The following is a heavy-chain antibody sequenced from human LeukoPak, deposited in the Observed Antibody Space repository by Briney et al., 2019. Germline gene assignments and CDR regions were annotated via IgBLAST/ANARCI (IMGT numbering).Heavy chain of an antibody. V-gene: IGHV1-18*01. CDR1: GYTFTSYG. J-gene: IGHJ5*01. D-gene: IGHD6-19*01. Sequence: GASVKVSCKASGYTFTSYGVSWVRQAPGQGLEWMGCISAYNGNTNYPQELQGRVTMTTDTSTSTAYMELRSLRSDDTAVYYCARDLSSGWFDYWGQGTLVTVSS. CDR3: ARDLSSGWFDY. CDR2: ISAYNGNT.